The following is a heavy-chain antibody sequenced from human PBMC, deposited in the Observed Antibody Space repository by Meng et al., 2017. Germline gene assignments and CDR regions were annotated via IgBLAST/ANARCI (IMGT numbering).Heavy chain of an antibody. V-gene: IGHV4-31*03. CDR3: ARDQGWLPFRDAFDI. Sequence: LPVAGPRLVKPAPSLSPTCTVSCGSISSGGYYWSWIRQHPGKGLEWIGYIYYSGSTYYNPSLKSRVTISVDTSKNQFSLKLSSVTAADTAVYYCARDQGWLPFRDAFDIWGQGTMVTVSS. CDR2: IYYSGST. J-gene: IGHJ3*02. CDR1: CGSISSGGYY. D-gene: IGHD5-24*01.